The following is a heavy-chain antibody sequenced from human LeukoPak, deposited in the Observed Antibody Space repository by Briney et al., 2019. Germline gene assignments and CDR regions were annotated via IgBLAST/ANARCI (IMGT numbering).Heavy chain of an antibody. J-gene: IGHJ4*02. V-gene: IGHV1-24*01. CDR1: GYTLTELS. CDR2: FDPEDGET. CDR3: ALYFGSGSPPDY. Sequence: ATVKVSCKVSGYTLTELSMHWVRQAPGKGLEWMGGFDPEDGETIYAQKFQGRVTMTEDTSTDTAYMELSSLRSEDTAVYYCALYFGSGSPPDYWGQGTLVTVSS. D-gene: IGHD3-10*01.